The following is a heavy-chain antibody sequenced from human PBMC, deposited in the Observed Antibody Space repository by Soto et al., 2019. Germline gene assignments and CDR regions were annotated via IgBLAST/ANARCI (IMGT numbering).Heavy chain of an antibody. V-gene: IGHV4-59*01. CDR2: IYYSGST. CDR3: ATDQLDYYASSGYYMGAFDI. Sequence: SETLSLTCTVSGGSISSYYWSWIRQPPGKGLEWIGYIYYSGSTNYNPSLKSRVTISVDTSKNQFSLKLSSVTAADTAVYYCATDQLDYYASSGYYMGAFDIWGQGTMVTVSS. J-gene: IGHJ3*02. CDR1: GGSISSYY. D-gene: IGHD3-22*01.